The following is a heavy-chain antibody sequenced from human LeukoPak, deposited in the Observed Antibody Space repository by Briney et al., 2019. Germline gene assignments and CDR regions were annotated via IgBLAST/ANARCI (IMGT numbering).Heavy chain of an antibody. V-gene: IGHV1-69*06. CDR3: AREEDTPNWFDP. CDR2: IIPILDTA. Sequence: SVKVSCKTSGGTFSSYAISWVRQAPGQGLEWMGGIIPILDTANYAQKFQGRVTITADKSTSTAYMELSSLRSEDTAVYYCAREEDTPNWFDPWGQGTLVAVSS. CDR1: GGTFSSYA. J-gene: IGHJ5*02.